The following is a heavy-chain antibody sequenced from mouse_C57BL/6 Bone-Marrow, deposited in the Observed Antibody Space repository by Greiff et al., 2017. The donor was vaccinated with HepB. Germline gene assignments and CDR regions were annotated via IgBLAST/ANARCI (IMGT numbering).Heavy chain of an antibody. Sequence: ESGPGLVKPSQSLSLTCSVTGYSITSGYYWNWIRQFPGNKLEWMGYISYDGSNNYNPSLKNRISITRDTSKNQFFLKLNSVTTEDTATYYCARGIAQATSFAYWGQGTLVTVSA. D-gene: IGHD3-2*02. CDR1: GYSITSGYY. V-gene: IGHV3-6*01. CDR3: ARGIAQATSFAY. CDR2: ISYDGSN. J-gene: IGHJ3*01.